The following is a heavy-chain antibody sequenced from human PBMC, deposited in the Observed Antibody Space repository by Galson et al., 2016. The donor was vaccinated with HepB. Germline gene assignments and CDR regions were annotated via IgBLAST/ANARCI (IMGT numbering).Heavy chain of an antibody. CDR1: GFTFSSYW. J-gene: IGHJ3*02. V-gene: IGHV3-74*01. CDR3: ARSDAFDI. Sequence: SLRLSCAASGFTFSSYWMHWVRHAPGKGLVWVSRVNSDEISTSYADSVKGRFTISRDNAKNTLYLQMNSLRAEDTAVYYCARSDAFDIWGQGTMVTVSS. CDR2: VNSDEIST.